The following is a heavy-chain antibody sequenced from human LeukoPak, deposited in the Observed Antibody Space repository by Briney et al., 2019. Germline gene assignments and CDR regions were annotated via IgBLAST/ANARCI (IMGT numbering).Heavy chain of an antibody. D-gene: IGHD6-19*01. V-gene: IGHV3-23*01. CDR2: IGGSGENT. Sequence: GGSLRLSCATSGFMSYTFAMSWVRQAPGKDLEWVSGIGGSGENTYYADSVKGRFTVSRDNSKNILFLQMNSLRADDTAVYYCAKAGYSSWYYFDYWGQGTLVTVSS. CDR1: GFMSYTFA. CDR3: AKAGYSSWYYFDY. J-gene: IGHJ4*02.